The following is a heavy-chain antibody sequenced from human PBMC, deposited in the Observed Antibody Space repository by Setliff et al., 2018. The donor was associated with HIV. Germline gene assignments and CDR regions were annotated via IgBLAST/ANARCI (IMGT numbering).Heavy chain of an antibody. CDR3: TSERDGYNYGRPAFDI. D-gene: IGHD5-12*01. V-gene: IGHV3-49*03. CDR1: GFTFSDYY. J-gene: IGHJ3*02. CDR2: IRSKAYGGTT. Sequence: GGSLRLSCAASGFTFSDYYMSWIRQAPGKGLEWVGFIRSKAYGGTTEYAASVKGRFTISRDDSKSIAYLQMNSLKTEDTAVYYCTSERDGYNYGRPAFDIWGQGTMVTVSS.